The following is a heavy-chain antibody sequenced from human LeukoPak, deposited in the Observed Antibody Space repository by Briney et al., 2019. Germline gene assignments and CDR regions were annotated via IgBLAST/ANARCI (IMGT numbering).Heavy chain of an antibody. D-gene: IGHD4-17*01. J-gene: IGHJ4*02. CDR1: GFTFSSYG. CDR3: AKVATVTTFLGALDTGFEERHVDY. CDR2: ISYDGSNK. V-gene: IGHV3-30*18. Sequence: GGSLRLSCAASGFTFSSYGMHWVRQAPGKGLEWVAVISYDGSNKYYADSVKGRFTISRDNSKNTLYLQMNSLRAEDTAVYYCAKVATVTTFLGALDTGFEERHVDYWGQGTLVTVSS.